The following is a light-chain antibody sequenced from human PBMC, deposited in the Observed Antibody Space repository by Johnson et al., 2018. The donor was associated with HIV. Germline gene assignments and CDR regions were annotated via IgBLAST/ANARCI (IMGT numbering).Light chain of an antibody. V-gene: IGLV1-51*02. Sequence: QAVLTQPPSVSAAPGQKVTISCSGSSSNIGNNYVSWYQQLPGTAPKLLIYENNKRPSGIPDRFSGSKSGTSATLGITGLQTGDEADYYCGTWDSSLSAHYVFGTGTKVNGL. CDR3: GTWDSSLSAHYV. CDR1: SSNIGNNY. CDR2: ENN. J-gene: IGLJ1*01.